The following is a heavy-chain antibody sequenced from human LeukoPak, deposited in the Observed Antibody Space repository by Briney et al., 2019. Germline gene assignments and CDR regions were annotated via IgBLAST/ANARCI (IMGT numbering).Heavy chain of an antibody. V-gene: IGHV3-23*01. CDR3: AQGPLTVTDY. D-gene: IGHD4-17*01. CDR2: ISGSGGST. Sequence: PGGSLRLSCVASGFSFNNYAMSWIRQTPGKGLEWVSAISGSGGSTYYADSVKGRFTISRDNSKNTLYLQMNSLRAEDTAVYYCAQGPLTVTDYWGQGTLVTVSS. J-gene: IGHJ4*02. CDR1: GFSFNNYA.